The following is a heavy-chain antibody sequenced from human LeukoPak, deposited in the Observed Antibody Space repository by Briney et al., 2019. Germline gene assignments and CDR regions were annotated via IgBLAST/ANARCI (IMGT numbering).Heavy chain of an antibody. J-gene: IGHJ6*02. CDR3: ARDLTISPLSYGMDV. V-gene: IGHV3-66*01. CDR1: GFTFSSYA. D-gene: IGHD3-3*01. CDR2: IYSGGST. Sequence: SGGSLRLSCAASGFTFSSYAMSWVRQAPGKGLEWVSVIYSGGSTYYADSVKGRFTISRDNSKNTLYLQMNSLRAEDTAVYYCARDLTISPLSYGMDVWGQGTTVTVSS.